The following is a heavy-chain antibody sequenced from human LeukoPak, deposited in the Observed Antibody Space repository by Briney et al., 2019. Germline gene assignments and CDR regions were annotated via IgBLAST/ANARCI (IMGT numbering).Heavy chain of an antibody. CDR1: GFTFKNYA. J-gene: IGHJ3*01. CDR2: LDEGGRTT. CDR3: ARDQHYDFWSGSPPAV. Sequence: GGSLRLSCAASGFTFKNYAMSWVRQAPGKGLEWVSSLDEGGRTTYYADSVKGRFTISRDNAKNSLYLQMNSLRAEDTAVYYCARDQHYDFWSGSPPAVWGQGTMVTVSS. V-gene: IGHV3-23*01. D-gene: IGHD3-3*01.